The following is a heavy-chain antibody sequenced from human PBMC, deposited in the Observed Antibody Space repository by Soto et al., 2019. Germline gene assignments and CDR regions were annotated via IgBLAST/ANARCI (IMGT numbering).Heavy chain of an antibody. D-gene: IGHD2-21*02. CDR2: IYWDDDK. V-gene: IGHV2-5*02. J-gene: IGHJ6*02. CDR1: GFSLGTTGAG. CDR3: VQSRCGGDCLQSYSSHSYYGLDV. Sequence: SGTPLVNPTQSLTLTCTFSGFSLGTTGAGVGWIRQLPGKALERLAFIYWDDDKRYNPSLNSRLTITKDTSKNQVVLAMTNMDPVDTATFYCVQSRCGGDCLQSYSSHSYYGLDVWGQGTTVTVSS.